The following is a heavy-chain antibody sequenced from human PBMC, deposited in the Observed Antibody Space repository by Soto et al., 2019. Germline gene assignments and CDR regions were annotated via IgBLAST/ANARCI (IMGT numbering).Heavy chain of an antibody. CDR1: GGTFSSYA. CDR3: ARDAGSGYLDY. J-gene: IGHJ4*02. D-gene: IGHD2-15*01. Sequence: SVKVSCKASGGTFSSYAISWLRQAPGQGLEWMGGIIPIFGTANYAQKFQGRVTITADESTSTAYMELSRLRSEDTAVYYCARDAGSGYLDYWGQGTMVTVSS. CDR2: IIPIFGTA. V-gene: IGHV1-69*13.